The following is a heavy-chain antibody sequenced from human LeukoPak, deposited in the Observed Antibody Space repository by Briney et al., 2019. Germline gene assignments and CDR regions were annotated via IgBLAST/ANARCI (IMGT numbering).Heavy chain of an antibody. CDR1: GGSISSGDYY. J-gene: IGHJ6*02. V-gene: IGHV4-30-4*01. CDR2: IYYSGST. Sequence: PSETLSLTCTVSGGSISSGDYYWSWIRQPPGKGLEWIGYIYYSGSTYYNPSLKSRVTISVDTSKNQFSLKLSSVTAADTAVYYCARGSDYYYGMDVWGQGTTVTVSS. CDR3: ARGSDYYYGMDV.